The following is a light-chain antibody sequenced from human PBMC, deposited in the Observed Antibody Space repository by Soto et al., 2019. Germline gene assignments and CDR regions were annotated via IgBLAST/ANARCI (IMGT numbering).Light chain of an antibody. CDR2: YDS. Sequence: SYELTQPPSVSVAPGKTARITWGGNNIGSKSVHWYQQKPGQAPVLVIYYDSVRPSGIPERFSGSNSGNTATLTISRVEAGDEADYYCQVWDSRSDHVVFGGGTKLTVL. CDR1: NIGSKS. V-gene: IGLV3-21*04. CDR3: QVWDSRSDHVV. J-gene: IGLJ2*01.